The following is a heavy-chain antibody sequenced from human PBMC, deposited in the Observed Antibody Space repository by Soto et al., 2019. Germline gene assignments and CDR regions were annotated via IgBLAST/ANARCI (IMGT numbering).Heavy chain of an antibody. Sequence: QVQLQESGPGLLKPSQTLSLTCTVSGGSISSGGYYWSWIRQHPGKGLEWIGYIYYTGSTYYNPSLKSLVTISVDTSKNQFSLKLNSVTAADTAVYYCARDRGRELANWFDPWGQGTLVTVSS. CDR1: GGSISSGGYY. J-gene: IGHJ5*02. D-gene: IGHD1-26*01. CDR3: ARDRGRELANWFDP. CDR2: IYYTGST. V-gene: IGHV4-31*01.